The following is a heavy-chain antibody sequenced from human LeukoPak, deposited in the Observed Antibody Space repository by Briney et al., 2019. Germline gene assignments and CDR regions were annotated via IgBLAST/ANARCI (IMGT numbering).Heavy chain of an antibody. Sequence: SETLSLTCTVSGGSIKSPTSYWSWIRQAPGKGLEWIGNVYYIGTTTYNSSLQSRVTISVDTSKNQFSLEMASVTPEDTALYYCAGNTSSSPWFDPWGQGTLVIVSS. J-gene: IGHJ5*02. CDR1: GGSIKSPTSY. D-gene: IGHD6-6*01. V-gene: IGHV4-61*01. CDR3: AGNTSSSPWFDP. CDR2: VYYIGTT.